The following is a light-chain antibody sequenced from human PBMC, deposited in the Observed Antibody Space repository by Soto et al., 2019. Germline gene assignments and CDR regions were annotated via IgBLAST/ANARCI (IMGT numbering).Light chain of an antibody. V-gene: IGKV3-15*01. J-gene: IGKJ1*01. CDR1: QSVSSD. CDR2: GAS. CDR3: QESFFTLGT. Sequence: EIVMTQSPATLSVSPGERATLSCRASQSVSSDLAWYHQKPGQAPRLLIYGASTRATGIPDRFSGSGSGTDFTLTINNLQREDFATYYCQESFFTLGTFGRGTKVDIK.